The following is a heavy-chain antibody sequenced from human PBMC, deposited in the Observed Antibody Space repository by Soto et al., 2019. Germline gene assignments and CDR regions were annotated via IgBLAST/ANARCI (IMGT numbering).Heavy chain of an antibody. D-gene: IGHD6-6*01. J-gene: IGHJ3*02. CDR3: AVPYLYSSSTFDI. CDR2: INSGGSST. CDR1: GFTFSSYW. V-gene: IGHV3-74*01. Sequence: PGGSLRLSCAASGFTFSSYWMHWVRQAPGKGLVWVSRINSGGSSTSHADSVKGRFTISRDNAKNTLYLQMNSLRAEDTAVYYCAVPYLYSSSTFDIWGQGTMVTVSS.